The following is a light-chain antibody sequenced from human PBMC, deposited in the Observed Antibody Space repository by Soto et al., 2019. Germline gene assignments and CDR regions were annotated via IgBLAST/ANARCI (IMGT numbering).Light chain of an antibody. J-gene: IGKJ1*01. Sequence: EIVMTQSPATLSVSPGERATLSCRASQSVSSNLAWYQQKPGQAPRLLIYGASTRATGIPARFSDSGSETEFTLTISSLQSEDFAVYYCQHYDNWPTTFSQGTKVDIK. CDR1: QSVSSN. V-gene: IGKV3-15*01. CDR3: QHYDNWPTT. CDR2: GAS.